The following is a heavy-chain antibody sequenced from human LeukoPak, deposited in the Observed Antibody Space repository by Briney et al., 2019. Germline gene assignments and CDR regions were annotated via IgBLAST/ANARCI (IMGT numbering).Heavy chain of an antibody. D-gene: IGHD5-18*01. V-gene: IGHV1-69*04. CDR2: IIPILGIA. CDR3: ARLRPGESYSSPLDY. Sequence: ASVKVSCKASGGTFSSYAISWVRQAPGQGLEWMGRIIPILGIANYAQKFQGRVTITADKSTSTAYMELSSLRSEDTAVYVCARLRPGESYSSPLDYWGQGTLVTVSS. CDR1: GGTFSSYA. J-gene: IGHJ4*02.